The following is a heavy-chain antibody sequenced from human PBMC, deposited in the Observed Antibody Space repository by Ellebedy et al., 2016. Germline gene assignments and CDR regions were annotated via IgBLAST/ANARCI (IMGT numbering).Heavy chain of an antibody. CDR1: GFTFSSYG. CDR2: IWYDGSNK. CDR3: ARDNNWNLDY. J-gene: IGHJ4*02. D-gene: IGHD1-20*01. V-gene: IGHV3-33*01. Sequence: GESLKISXAASGFTFSSYGMHWVRQAPGKGLEWVAVIWYDGSNKYYADSVRGRFTVSRDDSTNTLCLQMNSLRAEDTAVYYCARDNNWNLDYWGQGALVTVSS.